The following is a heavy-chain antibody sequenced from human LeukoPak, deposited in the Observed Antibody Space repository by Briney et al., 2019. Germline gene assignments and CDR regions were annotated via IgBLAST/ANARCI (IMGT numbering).Heavy chain of an antibody. D-gene: IGHD2/OR15-2a*01. V-gene: IGHV3-7*01. CDR2: IKQDGSEK. CDR1: GFTFSTYW. CDR3: ARERTTIVSGTTIGAY. J-gene: IGHJ4*02. Sequence: PGGTLRLSCAASGFTFSTYWMSWVRQAPGKGLEWVANIKQDGSEKNYVDSVKGRFTISRDNAKNSLFLQMNSLTADDTAVYYCARERTTIVSGTTIGAYWGQGTLVTVSS.